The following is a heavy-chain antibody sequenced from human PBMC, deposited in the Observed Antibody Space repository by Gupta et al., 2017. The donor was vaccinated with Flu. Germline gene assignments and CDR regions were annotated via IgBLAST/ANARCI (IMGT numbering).Heavy chain of an antibody. Sequence: QVQLQESGPGLVKPSETLSLTCTVSGGSISSYYWSWIRQPPGKGLEWIGYIYYSGSTNYNPSLKSRVTISVDTSKNQFSLKLSSVTAADTAVYYCARGRFLEWFHYWGQGTLVTVSS. D-gene: IGHD3-3*01. J-gene: IGHJ4*02. V-gene: IGHV4-59*01. CDR1: GGSISSYY. CDR3: ARGRFLEWFHY. CDR2: IYYSGST.